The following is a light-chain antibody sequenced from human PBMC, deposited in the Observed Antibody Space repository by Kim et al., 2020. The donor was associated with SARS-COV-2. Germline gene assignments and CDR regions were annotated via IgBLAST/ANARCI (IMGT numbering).Light chain of an antibody. CDR3: QQYGNSPVA. V-gene: IGKV3-20*01. J-gene: IGKJ2*01. CDR2: GPS. CDR1: QSVTSSY. Sequence: EIVLTQSPGTLSLSPGERATLSCRASQSVTSSYLAWYQQKPGQTPRLLIYGPSSRATGVPDRFSGSESGTDFTLTISRLEPEDFAVYYCQQYGNSPVAFGQGPELDI.